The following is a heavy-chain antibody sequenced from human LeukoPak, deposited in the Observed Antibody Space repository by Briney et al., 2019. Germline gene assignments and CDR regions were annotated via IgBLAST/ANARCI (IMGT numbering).Heavy chain of an antibody. V-gene: IGHV3-7*01. Sequence: TGGSLRLSCAASGFTFSSYWMSWVRQAPGKGLEWVANIKQDGSEKYYVDSVKGRFTISRDNAKNSLYLQMNSLRAEDTAVYYCARDSITIFGVVIYYYYYYMDVWGEGTTVTVS. CDR1: GFTFSSYW. CDR3: ARDSITIFGVVIYYYYYYMDV. J-gene: IGHJ6*03. CDR2: IKQDGSEK. D-gene: IGHD3-3*01.